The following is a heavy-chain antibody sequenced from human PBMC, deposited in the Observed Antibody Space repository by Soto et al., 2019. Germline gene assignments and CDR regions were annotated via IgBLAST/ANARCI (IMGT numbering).Heavy chain of an antibody. CDR1: GFTFSSYA. V-gene: IGHV3-23*01. D-gene: IGHD1-26*01. J-gene: IGHJ3*02. CDR3: AKDMWELLRVRAFDI. Sequence: GESLKISGAASGFTFSSYAMSWVRQAPGKGLEWVSAISGSGGSTYYADSVKGRFTISRDNSKNTLYLQMNSRRAEDTAVYYCAKDMWELLRVRAFDIWGQGTMVTVSS. CDR2: ISGSGGST.